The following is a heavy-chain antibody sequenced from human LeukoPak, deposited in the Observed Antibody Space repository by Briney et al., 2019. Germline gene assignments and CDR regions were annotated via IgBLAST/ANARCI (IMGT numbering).Heavy chain of an antibody. CDR1: GFTFSSYS. V-gene: IGHV3-21*01. J-gene: IGHJ6*03. D-gene: IGHD5-18*01. CDR2: ISSSSSYI. Sequence: PGGSLRLSCAASGFTFSSYSMNWVRQAPGKGLEWVSSISSSSSYIYYADSVKGRFTISRDNAKNSLYLQMNSLRAEDTAVYYCARDPPHSYGRMDVWGKGTTVTVSS. CDR3: ARDPPHSYGRMDV.